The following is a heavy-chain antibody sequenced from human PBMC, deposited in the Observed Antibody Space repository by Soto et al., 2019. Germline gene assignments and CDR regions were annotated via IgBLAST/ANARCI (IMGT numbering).Heavy chain of an antibody. D-gene: IGHD6-19*01. CDR3: ARDAAVPGETDRFDY. Sequence: XATLSLTCAVSGDSIGSNVWWSCVRQPPGKGLEWIGEVYHNELTDYNPSLKGRVTMSADTSKNQFSLNVTSVTAADTAMYYCARDAAVPGETDRFDYWGQGTLVTVSS. CDR2: VYHNELT. V-gene: IGHV4-4*02. CDR1: GDSIGSNVW. J-gene: IGHJ4*02.